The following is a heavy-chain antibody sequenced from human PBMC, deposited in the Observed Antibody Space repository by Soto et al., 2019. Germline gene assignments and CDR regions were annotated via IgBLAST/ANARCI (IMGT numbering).Heavy chain of an antibody. D-gene: IGHD6-13*01. J-gene: IGHJ4*02. V-gene: IGHV4-59*01. CDR2: VYNSGST. CDR3: ARYRREAVAGYTLDN. Sequence: SETLSLTCTVSGGSISRNYWTWIRQPPGKGLEWIGYVYNSGSTNYNPSLKSRVTISEDTSKSQLSLKVNSMTAADTAVYYCARYRREAVAGYTLDNWGQGILVIVSS. CDR1: GGSISRNY.